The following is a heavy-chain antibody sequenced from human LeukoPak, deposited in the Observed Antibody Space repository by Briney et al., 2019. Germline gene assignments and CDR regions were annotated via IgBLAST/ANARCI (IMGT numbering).Heavy chain of an antibody. V-gene: IGHV3-74*01. CDR1: GFTFSNYW. CDR3: ARVGYSSGWYYFDY. J-gene: IGHJ4*02. D-gene: IGHD6-19*01. Sequence: GGSLRLSCAASGFTFSNYWMYWVRQAPGKGLVWVSRINSDGSSTNYADSVKGRFTISRDNAKSTLYLQMNNLRVEDTAVYYCARVGYSSGWYYFDYWGQGTLVTVSP. CDR2: INSDGSST.